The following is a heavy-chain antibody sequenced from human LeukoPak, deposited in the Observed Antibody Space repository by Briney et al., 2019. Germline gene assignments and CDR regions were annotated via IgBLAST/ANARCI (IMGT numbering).Heavy chain of an antibody. CDR2: ISSSGSTI. V-gene: IGHV3-11*01. J-gene: IGHJ6*03. CDR1: GFTFSDYY. D-gene: IGHD3-16*01. CDR3: AVTKGGARLKYYYYMDV. Sequence: GGSLRLSCAASGFTFSDYYMSWLRQAPGKGLEWVSYISSSGSTIYYADSVKGRFTISRDNAKNSLYLQMNSLRAEDTAVYYCAVTKGGARLKYYYYMDVWGKGTTVTISS.